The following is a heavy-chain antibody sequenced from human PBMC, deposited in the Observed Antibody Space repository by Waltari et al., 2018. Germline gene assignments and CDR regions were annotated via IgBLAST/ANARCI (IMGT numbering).Heavy chain of an antibody. CDR2: IIPMFGTT. CDR1: GGTFRSSA. D-gene: IGHD2-8*02. J-gene: IGHJ6*03. CDR3: ARDPPGRGYYHTYYMDV. Sequence: QVQLVQSGAEVKKPGSSVKVSCKAFGGTFRSSAITWVRQAPGQGLEWMGRIIPMFGTTNYAQKFQGRVTIPADKSTSTAYMELSGLRSEDTAVYYCARDPPGRGYYHTYYMDVWGKGTTVTISS. V-gene: IGHV1-69*13.